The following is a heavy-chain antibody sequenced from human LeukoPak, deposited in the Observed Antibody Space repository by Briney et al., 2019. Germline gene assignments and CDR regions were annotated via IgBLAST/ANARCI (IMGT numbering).Heavy chain of an antibody. J-gene: IGHJ6*03. V-gene: IGHV4-59*12. CDR1: GGSFSRYY. CDR2: ISYSGST. CDR3: ARDMVWGVYYYYYMDV. D-gene: IGHD3-10*01. Sequence: SETLSLTCTVSGGSFSRYYWSWIRRPPGKGLEWIAYISYSGSTSYNPSLKSRVTTSSDTSKNQSPLQQSSVTAADTAVYYCARDMVWGVYYYYYMDVWGKGTMVTVSS.